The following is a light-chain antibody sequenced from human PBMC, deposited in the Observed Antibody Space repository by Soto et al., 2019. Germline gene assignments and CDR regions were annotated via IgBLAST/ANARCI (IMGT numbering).Light chain of an antibody. J-gene: IGKJ4*01. CDR2: AAS. CDR1: QGISSY. Sequence: AIRMTQSPSSLSASTGDRVTITCRASQGISSYLAWYQQKPGKAPKLLIYAASTLQSGVPSRFSGSRSGTDFTLTISCLQSEDFATYYCQQYYSYPPTFGGGTKVDIK. V-gene: IGKV1-8*01. CDR3: QQYYSYPPT.